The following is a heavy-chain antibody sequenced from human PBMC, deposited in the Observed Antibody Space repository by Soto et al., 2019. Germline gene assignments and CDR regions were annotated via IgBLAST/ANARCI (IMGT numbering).Heavy chain of an antibody. J-gene: IGHJ5*02. D-gene: IGHD4-4*01. V-gene: IGHV3-7*01. CDR3: VRGGSNCAS. CDR2: IKPDESEK. CDR1: GFTFSDSW. Sequence: EVQLVESGGGLVQPGGSLRLSCTASGFTFSDSWMTWVRQAPGKGLEWVARIKPDESEKKYADSVKGRFSISRDNAKNKMYLQMDSLRVEDTAVYYCVRGGSNCASWGQGTLVTVSS.